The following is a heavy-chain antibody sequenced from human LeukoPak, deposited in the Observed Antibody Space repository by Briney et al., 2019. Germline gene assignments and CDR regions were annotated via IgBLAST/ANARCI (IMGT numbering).Heavy chain of an antibody. Sequence: GGSLRLSCAASGLTFGNYAMSWARQAPGRGLEWVSSISGSGGSTHYADSVKGRFTTSRDNSKSTMFLQVNSLRAEDTAVYYCAKGSTYFYGSGTSDDAFDIWGQGTMVTVSS. J-gene: IGHJ3*02. CDR1: GLTFGNYA. D-gene: IGHD3-10*01. CDR3: AKGSTYFYGSGTSDDAFDI. V-gene: IGHV3-23*01. CDR2: ISGSGGST.